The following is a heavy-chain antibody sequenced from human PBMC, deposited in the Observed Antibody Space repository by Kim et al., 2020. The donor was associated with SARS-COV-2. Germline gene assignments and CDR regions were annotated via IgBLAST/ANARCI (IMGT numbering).Heavy chain of an antibody. D-gene: IGHD2-15*01. J-gene: IGHJ4*02. V-gene: IGHV3-11*01. CDR3: ARDREYCSGGSCYSLDY. Sequence: VNGRFPISRDNANNCLYLQMNTLRDEDTAVYYCARDREYCSGGSCYSLDYWGQGTLVTVSS.